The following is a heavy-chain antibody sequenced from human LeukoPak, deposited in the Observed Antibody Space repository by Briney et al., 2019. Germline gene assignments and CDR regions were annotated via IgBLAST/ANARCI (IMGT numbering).Heavy chain of an antibody. Sequence: PGGSLRLSCAASGFTFSSYSMNWVRQAPGKGLEWVSYISSSSSTIYYADSVKGRFTISRDNVKNSLYLQMNSLRAEDTAVYYCARLSAYYYGSYFYYYMDVWGKGTTVTVSS. CDR2: ISSSSSTI. CDR1: GFTFSSYS. D-gene: IGHD3-10*01. J-gene: IGHJ6*03. V-gene: IGHV3-48*01. CDR3: ARLSAYYYGSYFYYYMDV.